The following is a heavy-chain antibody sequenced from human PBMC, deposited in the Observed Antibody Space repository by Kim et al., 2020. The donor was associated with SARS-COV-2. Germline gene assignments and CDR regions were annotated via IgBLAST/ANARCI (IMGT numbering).Heavy chain of an antibody. D-gene: IGHD1-26*01. CDR2: ITWDSHSS. Sequence: GGSLRLSCAASGFTFDEHAMQWVRQVPGKGLEWVSLITWDSHSSYYADSVKGRFTISRDNSKNSLYLQMHSLRGEDTALYYCAKDRSIGLGDSYGMDVWGQGTTVIVSS. CDR1: GFTFDEHA. J-gene: IGHJ6*02. V-gene: IGHV3-43D*03. CDR3: AKDRSIGLGDSYGMDV.